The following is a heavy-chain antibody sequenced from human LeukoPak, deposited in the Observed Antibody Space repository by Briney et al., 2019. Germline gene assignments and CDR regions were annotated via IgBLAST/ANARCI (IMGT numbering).Heavy chain of an antibody. Sequence: ASVKVSCKASGYTFTSYDINWVRQATGQGLEWMGWMNPNSGNTGYAQKFQGRVTMTRNTSISTAYMELSSLRSEDTAVYYCARGVPLYYDSWSGYYDWGQGTLVTVSS. CDR2: MNPNSGNT. CDR3: ARGVPLYYDSWSGYYD. CDR1: GYTFTSYD. D-gene: IGHD3-3*01. J-gene: IGHJ4*02. V-gene: IGHV1-8*01.